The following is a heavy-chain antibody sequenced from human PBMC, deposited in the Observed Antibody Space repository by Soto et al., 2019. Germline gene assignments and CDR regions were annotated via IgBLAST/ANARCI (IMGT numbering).Heavy chain of an antibody. CDR3: ATHIAAACTRSYFDY. V-gene: IGHV4-59*01. Sequence: QVQLQESGPGLVKPSETLSLTCTVSGGSISSYYWSWIRQPPGKGLEWIGYIYYSGSTNYNPSLKSRVTISVDTSKNPFSLKLSSVTAADTAVYYCATHIAAACTRSYFDYWGQGTLVTVSS. J-gene: IGHJ4*02. CDR2: IYYSGST. D-gene: IGHD6-13*01. CDR1: GGSISSYY.